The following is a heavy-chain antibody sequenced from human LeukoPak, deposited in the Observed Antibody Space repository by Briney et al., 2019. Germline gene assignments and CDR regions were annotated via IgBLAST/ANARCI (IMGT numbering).Heavy chain of an antibody. V-gene: IGHV1-18*01. CDR3: ARGSLTWYYYDSSGYVY. J-gene: IGHJ4*02. CDR2: ISAYNGNT. CDR1: GGTFSSYA. D-gene: IGHD3-22*01. Sequence: ASVKVSCKASGGTFSSYAISWVRQAPGQGLEWMGWISAYNGNTNYAQKLQGRVTMTTDTSTSTAYMELRSLRSDDTAVYYCARGSLTWYYYDSSGYVYWGQGTLVTVSS.